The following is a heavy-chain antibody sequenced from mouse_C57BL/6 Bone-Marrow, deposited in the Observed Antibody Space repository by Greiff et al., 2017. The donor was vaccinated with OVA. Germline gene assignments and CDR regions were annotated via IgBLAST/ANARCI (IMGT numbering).Heavy chain of an antibody. CDR1: GYTFTDYY. CDR2: INPNNGGT. J-gene: IGHJ4*01. V-gene: IGHV1-26*01. CDR3: ARECYAMDY. Sequence: VQLQQSGPELVKPGASVKISCKASGYTFTDYYMNWVKQSHGKSLEWIGDINPNNGGTSYNQKFKGKATLTVDKSSSTAYMELRSLTSEDSAVXYCARECYAMDYWGQGTSVTVSS.